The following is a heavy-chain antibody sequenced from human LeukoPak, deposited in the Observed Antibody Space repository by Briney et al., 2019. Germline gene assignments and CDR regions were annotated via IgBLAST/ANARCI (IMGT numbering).Heavy chain of an antibody. D-gene: IGHD6-13*01. CDR3: ARGQPIAAACDY. V-gene: IGHV4-34*01. J-gene: IGHJ4*02. Sequence: SEPLSLTCAVYGGSFSGFYWSWIRQPPGKGLEGIEEVNHSGSTNYNTSLKSLVTISVDTYKNQFSLNLSAVTAADTAVYYCARGQPIAAACDYWGQGTLVTVSS. CDR2: VNHSGST. CDR1: GGSFSGFY.